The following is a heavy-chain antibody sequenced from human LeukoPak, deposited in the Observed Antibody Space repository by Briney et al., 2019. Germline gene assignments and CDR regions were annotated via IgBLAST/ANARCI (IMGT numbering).Heavy chain of an antibody. CDR1: GGTFSSYA. CDR2: IIPIFGTA. J-gene: IGHJ4*02. Sequence: ASVKVSCKASGGTFSSYAISWVRQAPGQGLEWMEGIIPIFGTANYAQKFQGRVTITADESTSTAYMELSSLRSEDTAVYYCARDLGSITGTTVDFDYWGQGTLVTVSS. D-gene: IGHD1-7*01. V-gene: IGHV1-69*13. CDR3: ARDLGSITGTTVDFDY.